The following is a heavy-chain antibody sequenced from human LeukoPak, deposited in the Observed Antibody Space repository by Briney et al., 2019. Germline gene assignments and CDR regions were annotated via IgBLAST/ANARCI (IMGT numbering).Heavy chain of an antibody. Sequence: GGSLRLSCAACGFTFSSYAMSWVRQAPGKGLEWVSAISGSGGSTYYADSVKGRFTISRDNSKNTLYLQMNSLRAEDTAVYYCAKDGGYCTNGVCYKGAFDIWGQGTMVTVSS. D-gene: IGHD2-8*01. CDR3: AKDGGYCTNGVCYKGAFDI. J-gene: IGHJ3*02. V-gene: IGHV3-23*01. CDR2: ISGSGGST. CDR1: GFTFSSYA.